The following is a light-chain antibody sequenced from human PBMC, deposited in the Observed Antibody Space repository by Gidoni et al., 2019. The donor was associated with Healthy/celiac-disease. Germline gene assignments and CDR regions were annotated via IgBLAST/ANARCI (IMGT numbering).Light chain of an antibody. CDR3: QQYGSSPVT. CDR2: GAS. Sequence: VSTQSPGTLPLSPGESATLSCRASQSVSSSYLAWYQQKPGQAPRLLIYGASSRATGIPDRFSGSGSGTDFTLTISRLEPEDFAVYYCQQYGSSPVTFGGGTKVEIK. V-gene: IGKV3-20*01. J-gene: IGKJ4*01. CDR1: QSVSSSY.